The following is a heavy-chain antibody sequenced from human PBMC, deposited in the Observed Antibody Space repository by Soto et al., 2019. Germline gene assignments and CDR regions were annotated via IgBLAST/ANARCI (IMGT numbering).Heavy chain of an antibody. CDR1: GGSVSSGSYY. V-gene: IGHV4-61*01. CDR3: ASVSYGGPCDY. CDR2: IYYSGST. Sequence: SETLSLTCTVSGGSVSSGSYYWSWIRQPPGKGLEWIGYIYYSGSTNYNPSLKSRVTISVDTSKNQFSLKLSSVTAADTAVYYCASVSYGGPCDYWGQGTLVTVSS. J-gene: IGHJ4*02. D-gene: IGHD4-17*01.